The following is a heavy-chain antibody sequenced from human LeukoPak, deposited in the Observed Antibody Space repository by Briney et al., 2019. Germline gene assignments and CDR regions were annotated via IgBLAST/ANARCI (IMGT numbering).Heavy chain of an antibody. CDR2: VNHNGNVN. J-gene: IGHJ6*02. CDR1: GFTFSSYW. V-gene: IGHV3-7*03. Sequence: GGSLRLSCAASGFTFSSYWMNWARQAPGKGLEWVASVNHNGNVNYYVDSVKGRFTISRGNAKNSLYLQMSNLRAEDTAVYFCARGGGLDVWGQGATVTVSS. CDR3: ARGGGLDV. D-gene: IGHD3-16*01.